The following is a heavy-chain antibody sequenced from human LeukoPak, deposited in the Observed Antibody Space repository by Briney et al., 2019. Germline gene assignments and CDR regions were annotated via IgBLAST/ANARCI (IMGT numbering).Heavy chain of an antibody. D-gene: IGHD1-26*01. J-gene: IGHJ4*02. CDR1: GGSISSYY. CDR2: IYYSGST. V-gene: IGHV4-59*01. Sequence: SETLSLTCTVSGGSISSYYWSWIRQPPGKGLEWIGYIYYSGSTNYNPSLKSRVTTSVDTSKNQFSLKLSSVTAADTAVYYCARYSGSYYGYFDYWGQGTLVTVSS. CDR3: ARYSGSYYGYFDY.